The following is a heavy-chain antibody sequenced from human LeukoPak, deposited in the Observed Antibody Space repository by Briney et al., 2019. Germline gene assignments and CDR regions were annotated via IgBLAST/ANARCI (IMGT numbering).Heavy chain of an antibody. CDR2: INPNSGGT. Sequence: GASVKVSCKASGYTLTGYYMHWVRQAPGQGLEWMGWINPNSGGTNYAQKFQGRVTMTRDTSISTAYMELSRLRSDDTAVYYCARDLRIAAAGNNWFDPWGQGTLVTVSS. J-gene: IGHJ5*02. V-gene: IGHV1-2*02. CDR3: ARDLRIAAAGNNWFDP. CDR1: GYTLTGYY. D-gene: IGHD6-13*01.